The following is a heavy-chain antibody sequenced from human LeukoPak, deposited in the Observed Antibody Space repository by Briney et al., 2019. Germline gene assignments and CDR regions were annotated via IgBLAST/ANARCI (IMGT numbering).Heavy chain of an antibody. J-gene: IGHJ2*01. D-gene: IGHD5-24*01. CDR3: ARATGTVATIPLVIWYIDL. Sequence: GASVKVSCKASGYTFTSYGLCSVRQAPQQGRESVGWIFAYNGNTHYAQKLQGSVTMPTDTPTSTAYMELRGLRSDDTAVYYCARATGTVATIPLVIWYIDLGGRGTLVTVS. CDR1: GYTFTSYG. CDR2: IFAYNGNT. V-gene: IGHV1-18*04.